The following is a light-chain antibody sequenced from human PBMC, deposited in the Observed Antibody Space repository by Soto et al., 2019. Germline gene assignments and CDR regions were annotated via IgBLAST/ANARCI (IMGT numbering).Light chain of an antibody. CDR3: QLYNGYWP. V-gene: IGKV1-5*03. Sequence: DIQMTQSPSTLSASVGDRVTITCRASQSISDLLAWYQQKPGKAPKLLIYKASSLKSGVPSRFSGSGSGTEYTLTISSLQPDDFASYYCQLYNGYWPFGQGTKVEIK. CDR1: QSISDL. J-gene: IGKJ1*01. CDR2: KAS.